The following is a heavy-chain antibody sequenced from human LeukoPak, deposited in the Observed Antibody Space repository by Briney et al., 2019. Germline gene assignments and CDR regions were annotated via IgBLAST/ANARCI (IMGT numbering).Heavy chain of an antibody. CDR1: GFTFSSYE. J-gene: IGHJ3*02. Sequence: GGSLRLSCAASGFTFSSYEMNWVRQAPGKGLEWVSYISSSGSTIYYADSVKGRFTISRDNAKSSLYLQMNSLRAEDTAVYYCAREGYSDAFDIWGQGTMVTVSS. CDR3: AREGYSDAFDI. V-gene: IGHV3-48*03. CDR2: ISSSGSTI. D-gene: IGHD5-18*01.